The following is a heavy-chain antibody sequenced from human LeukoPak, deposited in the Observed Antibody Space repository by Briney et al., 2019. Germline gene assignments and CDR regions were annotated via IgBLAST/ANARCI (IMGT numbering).Heavy chain of an antibody. CDR1: GGYNNSSSYF. J-gene: IGHJ6*03. V-gene: IGHV4-39*01. Sequence: SETLSLTCIVSGGYNNSSSYFWGWIRQPPGKGLEWIGSLYYSGTTYYNPSLKSRVTISADTSKNQFFLKLTSVIAADTAVYYCARHLFGSGSPYHMDVWGKGTTVTVS. D-gene: IGHD3-10*01. CDR3: ARHLFGSGSPYHMDV. CDR2: LYYSGTT.